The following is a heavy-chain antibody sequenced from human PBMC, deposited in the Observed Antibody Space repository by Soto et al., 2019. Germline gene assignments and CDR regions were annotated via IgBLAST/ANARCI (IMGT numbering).Heavy chain of an antibody. CDR2: INAGNGNT. CDR1: GYTFTNYG. J-gene: IGHJ4*02. Sequence: AVSVMFSFKASGYTFTNYGMHWVRQAPGQMLDCMGWINAGNGNTKYSQKFQGRVTITRDTSASTAYMDLSSLRSEDTAVYYCARDGAVAGNSKFEYWGQGTLVHVST. CDR3: ARDGAVAGNSKFEY. D-gene: IGHD6-19*01. V-gene: IGHV1-3*01.